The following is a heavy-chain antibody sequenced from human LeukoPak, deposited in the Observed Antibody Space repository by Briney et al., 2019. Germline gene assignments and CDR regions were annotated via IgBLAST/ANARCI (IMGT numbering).Heavy chain of an antibody. CDR3: AKWGGDSGAEQWLVLDY. J-gene: IGHJ4*02. CDR1: GFTFSNYA. CDR2: IGGSGGMT. Sequence: GGSLRLSCAASGFTFSNYAMGWVRQAPGKGLEWVSGIGGSGGMTYYADSVKGRFTISRDNSKNTLYLEMNSLRDEDTAIYYCAKWGGDSGAEQWLVLDYWGQGTLVTVSS. V-gene: IGHV3-23*01. D-gene: IGHD6-19*01.